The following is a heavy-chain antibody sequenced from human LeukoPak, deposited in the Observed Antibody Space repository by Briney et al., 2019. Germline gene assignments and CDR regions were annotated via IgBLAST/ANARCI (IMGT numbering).Heavy chain of an antibody. Sequence: GGSLRLSCAASGFTFSSYSMNWVRQAPGKGLEWVSSISSSSNYIYYADSVKGRFTISRDNAKNSLYLQMNSLRAEDTGVYYCARDLGVAAAGTGGYYYYGMDVWGQGTTVTVSS. CDR1: GFTFSSYS. J-gene: IGHJ6*02. CDR2: ISSSSNYI. D-gene: IGHD6-13*01. V-gene: IGHV3-21*01. CDR3: ARDLGVAAAGTGGYYYYGMDV.